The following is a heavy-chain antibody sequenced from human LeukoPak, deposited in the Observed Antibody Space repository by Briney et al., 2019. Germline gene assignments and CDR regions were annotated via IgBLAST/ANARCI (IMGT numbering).Heavy chain of an antibody. J-gene: IGHJ4*02. D-gene: IGHD3-22*01. CDR1: GFTFRSYA. CDR2: ISYDGSNK. CDR3: AKEAGHSSGYYYFDY. V-gene: IGHV3-30-3*01. Sequence: HPGRSLRLSCAASGFTFRSYAMHWVRQAPGKGLEWVAVISYDGSNKYYADSVKGRFTISRDNSKNTLYLQMNSLRAEDTAVYYCAKEAGHSSGYYYFDYWGQGTLVTVSS.